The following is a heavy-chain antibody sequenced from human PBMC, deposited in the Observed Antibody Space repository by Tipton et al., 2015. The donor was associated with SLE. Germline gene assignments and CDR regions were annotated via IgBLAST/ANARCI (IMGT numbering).Heavy chain of an antibody. V-gene: IGHV4-61*09. CDR1: GGSISSCSFY. CDR2: IYTSGST. J-gene: IGHJ3*02. CDR3: ARDREWERPHACDI. Sequence: TLSLTCTVSGGSISSCSFYWSWIRQPAGQGLEWIGYIYTSGSTYYNPSLKCRVTISVDTSKNQFSLKLSSVTAADTAVYYCARDREWERPHACDIWGQGTMVNVSS. D-gene: IGHD1-26*01.